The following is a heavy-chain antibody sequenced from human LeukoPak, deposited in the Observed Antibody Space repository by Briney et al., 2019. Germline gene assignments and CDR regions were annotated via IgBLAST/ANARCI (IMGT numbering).Heavy chain of an antibody. CDR1: GYTFTSYD. D-gene: IGHD2-2*01. CDR2: MNPNSGNT. CDR3: AREGDVVVPMDV. V-gene: IGHV1-8*01. J-gene: IGHJ6*03. Sequence: ASVKVSCKASGYTFTSYDINWVRQATGQGLEWMGWMNPNSGNTGYAQKFQGRVTMTRNTSISTAYMELSSLRSEDTALYYCAREGDVVVPMDVWGKGTTVTVSS.